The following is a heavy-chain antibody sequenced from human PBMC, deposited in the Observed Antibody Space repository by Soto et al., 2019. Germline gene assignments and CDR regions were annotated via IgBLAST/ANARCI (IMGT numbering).Heavy chain of an antibody. Sequence: GGSLRLSCAASGFTFSSYSMNWVRQAPGKGLEWVSYISSSSSTIYYADSVKGRFTISRDNAKNSLYLQMNSLRDEDTAVYYCARDPNDYGDYVGYFDYLGQGTLVTVSS. CDR2: ISSSSSTI. CDR1: GFTFSSYS. D-gene: IGHD4-17*01. CDR3: ARDPNDYGDYVGYFDY. V-gene: IGHV3-48*02. J-gene: IGHJ4*02.